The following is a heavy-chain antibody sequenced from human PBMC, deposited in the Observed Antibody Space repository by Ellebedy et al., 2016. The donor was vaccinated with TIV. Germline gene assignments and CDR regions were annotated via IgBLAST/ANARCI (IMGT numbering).Heavy chain of an antibody. CDR3: AREKSGSYRYRFYGMDV. J-gene: IGHJ6*02. CDR1: GGSFSGYY. CDR2: INHSGST. D-gene: IGHD1-26*01. V-gene: IGHV4-34*01. Sequence: MPSETLSLTCAVYGGSFSGYYWSWIRQPPGKGLEWIGEINHSGSTNYNPSLKSRVTISVDTSKNQFSLKLSSVTAADTAVYYCAREKSGSYRYRFYGMDVWGQGTTVTVSS.